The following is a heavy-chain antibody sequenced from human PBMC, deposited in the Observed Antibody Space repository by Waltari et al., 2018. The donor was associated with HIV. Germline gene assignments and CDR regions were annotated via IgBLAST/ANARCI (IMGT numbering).Heavy chain of an antibody. CDR3: ARQYCSGGNCYFFGRFDP. D-gene: IGHD2-15*01. CDR1: GGSISSSSYY. CDR2: INYSGRT. V-gene: IGHV4-39*01. Sequence: QLQLQESGPGLVKPSETLSLTCSVSGGSISSSSYYWGWIRQPPGKGLEWIGSINYSGRTYYTPSVKGRVTRSVDTSKKQFSLKLNSVTAADTAVYYCARQYCSGGNCYFFGRFDPWGQGTLVTVSS. J-gene: IGHJ5*02.